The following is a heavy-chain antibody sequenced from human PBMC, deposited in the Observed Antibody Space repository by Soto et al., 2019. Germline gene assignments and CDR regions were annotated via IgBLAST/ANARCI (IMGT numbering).Heavy chain of an antibody. CDR2: INPANGNT. J-gene: IGHJ5*02. D-gene: IGHD1-7*01. CDR3: AREGKPLFRELVGWFDP. Sequence: QVQLVQSGAEVKKAGASVKISCQASGYPFTSHAIYWVRQAPGQRPEWMGWINPANGNTKYSPKFQGRVTITRDTSASTAYMELRTLTSEDTGLYSCAREGKPLFRELVGWFDPWGQGTLLTVS. V-gene: IGHV1-3*01. CDR1: GYPFTSHA.